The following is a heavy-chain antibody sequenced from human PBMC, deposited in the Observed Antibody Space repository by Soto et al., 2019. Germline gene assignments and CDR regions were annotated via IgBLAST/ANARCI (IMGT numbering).Heavy chain of an antibody. CDR2: ISGSGGST. J-gene: IGHJ4*02. Sequence: EVQLLESGGGLVQPGGSLRLSCAASGFTFSSYAMSWVRQAPGKGLEWVSAISGSGGSTYYADSVKGRFTISRDNSKNTLYLQMNSLRAEDTAVYYCAKDPSVWFGDGYYWGAGPFDYWGQGTLVTVSS. D-gene: IGHD3-10*01. V-gene: IGHV3-23*01. CDR3: AKDPSVWFGDGYYWGAGPFDY. CDR1: GFTFSSYA.